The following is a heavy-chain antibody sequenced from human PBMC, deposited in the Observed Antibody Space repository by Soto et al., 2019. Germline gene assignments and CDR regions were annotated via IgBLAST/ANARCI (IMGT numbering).Heavy chain of an antibody. CDR2: IAPFSATA. Sequence: QVQLVQSGAEVKQPGSSVKVSCKASGGPFSRYAFTWVRQAPGQGLEWMGGIAPFSATADYAQKFQGRVTITADDSTSTAYLELSSLGSEDTAFYFCGTSRVAPTWFDPWGQGTLVIVSS. CDR3: GTSRVAPTWFDP. CDR1: GGPFSRYA. D-gene: IGHD2-15*01. V-gene: IGHV1-69*12. J-gene: IGHJ5*02.